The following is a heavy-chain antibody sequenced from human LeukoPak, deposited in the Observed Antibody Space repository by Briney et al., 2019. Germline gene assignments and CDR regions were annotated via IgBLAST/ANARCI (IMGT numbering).Heavy chain of an antibody. CDR2: ISAYNGNT. J-gene: IGHJ4*02. CDR3: ARAARVYCSGGSCYFDY. D-gene: IGHD2-15*01. CDR1: GGTFSSYA. V-gene: IGHV1-18*01. Sequence: ASVKVSCKASGGTFSSYAISWVRQAPGQGLEWMGWISAYNGNTNYAQKLQGRVTMTTDTSTSTAYMELRSLRSDDTAVYYCARAARVYCSGGSCYFDYWGQGTLVTVSS.